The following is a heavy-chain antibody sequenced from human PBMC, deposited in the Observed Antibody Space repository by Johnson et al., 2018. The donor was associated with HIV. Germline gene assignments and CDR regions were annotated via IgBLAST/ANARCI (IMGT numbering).Heavy chain of an antibody. D-gene: IGHD5-24*01. CDR3: AKDGRDDLRAFDI. CDR2: IRYDGSDK. J-gene: IGHJ3*02. V-gene: IGHV3-30*02. CDR1: GFTFSNYG. Sequence: QVQLVESGGGVVQPGGSLRLSCAASGFTFSNYGMHWVRQAPGKGLEWVAFIRYDGSDKYYEDSVKGRFTVSRDNSKNTLYLQMNVLGPEDTAVYYCAKDGRDDLRAFDIWGQGTMVTVSS.